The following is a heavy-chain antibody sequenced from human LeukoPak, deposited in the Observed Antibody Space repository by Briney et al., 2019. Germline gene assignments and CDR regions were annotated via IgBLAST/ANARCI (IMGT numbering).Heavy chain of an antibody. J-gene: IGHJ3*02. V-gene: IGHV5-51*01. CDR1: GYSFTSYW. CDR3: ARRKYYYGSGSYSTRFDI. D-gene: IGHD3-10*01. Sequence: GESLKISCKGSGYSFTSYWIGWVRQMPGKGLEWMGIIYPGDSDTRYRPSFQGQVTISADKSISTAYLQWSSLKASDTAMYYCARRKYYYGSGSYSTRFDIWGQGTMVTVSS. CDR2: IYPGDSDT.